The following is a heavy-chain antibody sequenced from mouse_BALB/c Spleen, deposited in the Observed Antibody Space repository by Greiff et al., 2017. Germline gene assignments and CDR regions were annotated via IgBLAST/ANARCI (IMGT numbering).Heavy chain of an antibody. Sequence: QVHVKQSGPGLVAPSQSLSITCTVSGFSLTGYGVNWVRQPPGKGLEWLGMIWGDGSTDYNSALKSRLSISKDNSKSQVFLKMNSLQTDDTARYYCARNWEGLYYFDYWGQGTPLTVSS. CDR3: ARNWEGLYYFDY. V-gene: IGHV2-6-7*01. CDR1: GFSLTGYG. CDR2: IWGDGST. D-gene: IGHD4-1*01. J-gene: IGHJ2*01.